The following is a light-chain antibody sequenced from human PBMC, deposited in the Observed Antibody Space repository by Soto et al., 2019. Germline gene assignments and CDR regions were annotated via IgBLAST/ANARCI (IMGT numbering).Light chain of an antibody. CDR2: DDS. J-gene: IGKJ1*01. V-gene: IGKV1-5*01. CDR3: LQYSSHSWT. CDR1: LRISDC. Sequence: DIQMTQSPSSLSPSVGDRFTITCRASLRISDCLAWYQQKTGKAPELLIFDDSNLKSGVSSRLSGSGSGKEFTLTISRLQPDDVATYYCLQYSSHSWTFGQGTKVAIK.